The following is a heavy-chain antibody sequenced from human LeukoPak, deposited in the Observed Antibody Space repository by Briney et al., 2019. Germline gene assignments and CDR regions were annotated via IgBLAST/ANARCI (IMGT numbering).Heavy chain of an antibody. V-gene: IGHV1-2*06. J-gene: IGHJ4*02. Sequence: GASVKVSCKASGGIFSSYAISWVRQAPGQGLEWMGRINPNSGDTNYAQKFQGRVTMTRDTSISTAYMELSRLRSDDTAVYYCARDYCGGDCFPDYWGQGTLVTVSS. D-gene: IGHD2-21*02. CDR1: GGIFSSYA. CDR3: ARDYCGGDCFPDY. CDR2: INPNSGDT.